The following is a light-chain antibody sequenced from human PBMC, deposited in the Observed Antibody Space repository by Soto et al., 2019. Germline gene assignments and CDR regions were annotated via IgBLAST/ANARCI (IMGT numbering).Light chain of an antibody. V-gene: IGKV3-11*01. CDR1: QSVSSY. J-gene: IGKJ4*01. CDR3: QQRSKWLT. CDR2: GGS. Sequence: EIVLTQSPVTLSLSPGERATLSCRASQSVSSYLAWYQQKPGQAPRLVIYGGSNRATGIPARFSGSGSGTDFTLTISSLEPEDFAVYYCQQRSKWLTFGGGTKVDIK.